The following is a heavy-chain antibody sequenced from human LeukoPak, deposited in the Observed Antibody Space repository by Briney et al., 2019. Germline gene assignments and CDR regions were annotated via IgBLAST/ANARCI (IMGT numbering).Heavy chain of an antibody. Sequence: GGSLRLSCAASGFTFDDYAMHWVRHAPGKGLEWVSVISWNSGSTGYADSVKGRFTISRDNAKNSLYLQMNSLRAEDTALYYCAKGHRRIVVVPADFPGDWGQGTLVTVSS. J-gene: IGHJ4*02. V-gene: IGHV3-9*01. CDR2: ISWNSGST. CDR3: AKGHRRIVVVPADFPGD. CDR1: GFTFDDYA. D-gene: IGHD2-2*01.